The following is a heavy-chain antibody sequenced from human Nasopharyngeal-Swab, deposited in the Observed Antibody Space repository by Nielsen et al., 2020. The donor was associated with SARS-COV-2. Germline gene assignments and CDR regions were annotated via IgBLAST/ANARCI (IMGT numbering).Heavy chain of an antibody. V-gene: IGHV3-7*03. J-gene: IGHJ5*02. CDR2: IKQDGSEK. D-gene: IGHD5-18*01. Sequence: WIRQPPGKGLEWVANIKQDGSEKYYVDSVKGRFTISRDNAKNSLHLQMNSLRAEDTAVYYCARAQVAYSYGYPWFDPWGQGTLVTVSS. CDR3: ARAQVAYSYGYPWFDP.